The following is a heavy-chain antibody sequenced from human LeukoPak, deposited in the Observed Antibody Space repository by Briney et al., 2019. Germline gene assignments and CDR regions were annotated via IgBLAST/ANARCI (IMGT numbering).Heavy chain of an antibody. D-gene: IGHD1-26*01. CDR3: ARVGGRRHYYYYYYGMDV. Sequence: ASVKVSCKASGYTFTSYDINWVRQATGQGLEWMGWMNPNRGKTSYAQKFQGRVTMTGNTSISTAYMELSSLRSEDTAVYYCARVGGRRHYYYYYYGMDVWGQGTTVTVSS. J-gene: IGHJ6*02. CDR2: MNPNRGKT. V-gene: IGHV1-8*01. CDR1: GYTFTSYD.